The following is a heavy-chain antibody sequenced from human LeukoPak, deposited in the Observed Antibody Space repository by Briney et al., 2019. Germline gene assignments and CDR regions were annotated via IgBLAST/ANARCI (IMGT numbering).Heavy chain of an antibody. J-gene: IGHJ4*02. Sequence: SETLSLTCAVYGGSFSGYYWSWIRQPPGKGLEWIGEINHSGSTNYNPSLKSRVTISVDTSKNQFSLKLSSVTAADTAVYYCARGFVDYYDSSGYLKFDYWGQGTLVTVSS. V-gene: IGHV4-34*01. CDR1: GGSFSGYY. CDR3: ARGFVDYYDSSGYLKFDY. D-gene: IGHD3-22*01. CDR2: INHSGST.